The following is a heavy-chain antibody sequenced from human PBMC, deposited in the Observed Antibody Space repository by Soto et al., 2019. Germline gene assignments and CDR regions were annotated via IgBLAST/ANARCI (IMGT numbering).Heavy chain of an antibody. CDR3: ARAQPNYYFDY. CDR2: IKQDGSEK. D-gene: IGHD1-7*01. CDR1: GFTFSSYW. Sequence: EVQLVESGGGLVQPGGSLRLSCAASGFTFSSYWMSWVRQAPGKGLEWVANIKQDGSEKYYVDSVKGRFTISRDNAKNSLYLQMTSLRAEDTAVYYCARAQPNYYFDYWGQGTLVTVSS. J-gene: IGHJ4*02. V-gene: IGHV3-7*01.